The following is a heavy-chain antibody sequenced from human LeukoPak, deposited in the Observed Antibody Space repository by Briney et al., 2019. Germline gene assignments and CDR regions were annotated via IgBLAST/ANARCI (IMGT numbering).Heavy chain of an antibody. CDR1: GFTFSSYA. V-gene: IGHV3-30-3*01. CDR3: ARDFYYDSSGYCDY. J-gene: IGHJ4*02. CDR2: ISYDGSNK. Sequence: GGSLRLSCAASGFTFSSYAMHWVRQAPGKGLEWVAVISYDGSNKYYADSVRGRFTISRDNSKNTLYLQMNSLRAEDTAVYYCARDFYYDSSGYCDYWGQGTLVTVSS. D-gene: IGHD3-22*01.